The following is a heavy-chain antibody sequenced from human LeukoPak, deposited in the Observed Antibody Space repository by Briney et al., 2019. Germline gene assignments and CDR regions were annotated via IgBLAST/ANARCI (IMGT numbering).Heavy chain of an antibody. V-gene: IGHV3-21*01. CDR3: ARDTRGTAAMDV. CDR2: ISSRSDYI. CDR1: GFTFNTYA. Sequence: KPGGSLRLSCAASGFTFNTYAMNWVRQAPGKGLEWVSSISSRSDYIYYADSVKGRFTISRDNAKNSLYLQMNSLRAEDTAVYYCARDTRGTAAMDVWGKGTTVTISS. J-gene: IGHJ6*03.